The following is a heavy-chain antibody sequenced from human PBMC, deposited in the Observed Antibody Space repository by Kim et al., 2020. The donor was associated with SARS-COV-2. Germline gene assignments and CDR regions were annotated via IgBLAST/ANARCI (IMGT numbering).Heavy chain of an antibody. CDR2: SSAGGGDI. CDR3: ARQDFIPVGAFYYYAMDV. CDR1: GLMFSRYS. Sequence: GGSLRLSCEGSGLMFSRYSLNWVRQAPGKGLEWIATSSAGGGDISYADSVRGRFTTSRDNGKNSLYLHMTSLTDEDTAVYYCARQDFIPVGAFYYYAMDVWGQGTTVTVSS. J-gene: IGHJ6*02. V-gene: IGHV3-48*02. D-gene: IGHD6-19*01.